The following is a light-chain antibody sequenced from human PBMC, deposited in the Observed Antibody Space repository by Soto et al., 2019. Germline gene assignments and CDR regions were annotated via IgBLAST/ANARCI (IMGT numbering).Light chain of an antibody. J-gene: IGLJ2*01. CDR2: SDD. V-gene: IGLV1-44*01. CDR1: NSNIGGKT. CDR3: ASWYDSLPLV. Sequence: QSVLAQPPSASATPGQRVTISCSGSNSNIGGKTVTWYQQIPGQAPKVVIHSDDQRPSGVPDRFSGSKSGASASLAISAVQSEDEADYFCASWYDSLPLVFGGGT.